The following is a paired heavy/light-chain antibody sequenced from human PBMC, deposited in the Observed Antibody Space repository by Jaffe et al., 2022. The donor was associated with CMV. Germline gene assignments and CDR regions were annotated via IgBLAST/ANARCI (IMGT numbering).Heavy chain of an antibody. D-gene: IGHD3-22*01. V-gene: IGHV3-9*01. CDR2: INWNSDII. CDR1: GFTFDDFA. CDR3: AKGLFNFDSSSHYGFYYGLDV. Sequence: EVQLVESGGDLLQPGWSLRLSCAASGFTFDDFAMHWVRQVPGKGLEWVSGINWNSDIIGYADSVKGRFTISRDNAKNSLYLQMNSLRPEDTALYYCAKGLFNFDSSSHYGFYYGLDVWGRGTTVTVSS. J-gene: IGHJ6*02.
Light chain of an antibody. J-gene: IGKJ2*01. CDR3: MQALQTPLVGT. Sequence: DIVMTQSPLSLPVTPGEPASISCRSSQSLLHSNGYNYLDWYLQKPGQSPQLLLYLGSNRASGVPDRISGSGSGTDFTLKISRVEAEDVGVYYCMQALQTPLVGTFGQGTKLEIK. V-gene: IGKV2-28*01. CDR1: QSLLHSNGYNY. CDR2: LGS.